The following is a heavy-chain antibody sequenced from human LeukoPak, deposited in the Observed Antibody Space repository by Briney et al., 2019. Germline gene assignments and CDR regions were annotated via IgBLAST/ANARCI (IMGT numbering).Heavy chain of an antibody. J-gene: IGHJ4*02. Sequence: TGGSLRLSCAASGFTFSSYAMSWVRQAPGKGLEWVSAISGSGGSTYYADSVKGRFTISRDNSKNTLYLQMHSLRAEDTAIYYCAKDSGNSGYDGYFDYWGQGTLVTVSS. V-gene: IGHV3-23*01. CDR2: ISGSGGST. D-gene: IGHD5-12*01. CDR1: GFTFSSYA. CDR3: AKDSGNSGYDGYFDY.